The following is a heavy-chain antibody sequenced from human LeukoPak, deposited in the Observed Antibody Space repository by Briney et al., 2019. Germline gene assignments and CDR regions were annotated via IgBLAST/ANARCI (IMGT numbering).Heavy chain of an antibody. D-gene: IGHD3-16*01. CDR1: GYTFTGYY. J-gene: IGHJ6*03. V-gene: IGHV1-2*02. CDR2: INPNSGGT. Sequence: ASVKVSCKASGYTFTGYYMHWVRQAPGQGLEWMGWINPNSGGTNYAQKFQGRVTMTRDTSISTAYMELGRLRSDDTAVYYCARGGQDPLWYYYMDVWGKGTTVTVSS. CDR3: ARGGQDPLWYYYMDV.